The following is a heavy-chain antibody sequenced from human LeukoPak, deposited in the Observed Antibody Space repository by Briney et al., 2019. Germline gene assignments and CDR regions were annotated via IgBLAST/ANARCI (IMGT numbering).Heavy chain of an antibody. D-gene: IGHD2-2*01. V-gene: IGHV1-2*02. CDR2: INPNSGGT. CDR3: ARDHCVSSGCYEDYYYGMDV. Sequence: GASVKGSCKASGYTFTGYYMQWVRQAPGQGLEWMGWINPNSGGTNYAQKFQGRVTMTRDTSISTAYMELSRLRSDDTAVYFCARDHCVSSGCYEDYYYGMDVWGRGTTVTVSS. J-gene: IGHJ6*02. CDR1: GYTFTGYY.